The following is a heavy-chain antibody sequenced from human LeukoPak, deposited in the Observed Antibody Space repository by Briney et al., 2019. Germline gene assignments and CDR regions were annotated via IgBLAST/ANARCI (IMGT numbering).Heavy chain of an antibody. CDR1: GYTFTSYG. CDR2: ISAYNGNT. D-gene: IGHD3-10*01. CDR3: ARAQAVTMVRGVSRWFDP. J-gene: IGHJ5*02. Sequence: GASVKVSCKASGYTFTSYGISWVRQAPGQGLEWMGWISAYNGNTNYAQKLQGRVTMTTDTSTSTAYMELRSLRSDDTAVYYCARAQAVTMVRGVSRWFDPWGQGTLVTVSS. V-gene: IGHV1-18*01.